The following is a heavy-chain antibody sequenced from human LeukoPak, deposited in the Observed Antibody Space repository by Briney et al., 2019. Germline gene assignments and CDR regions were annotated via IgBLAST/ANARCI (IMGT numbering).Heavy chain of an antibody. CDR1: GYSFTVNY. Sequence: ASVKVSCKASGYSFTVNYIHWVRQAPGQGLEWMGWINPNSGGTNYAHKFQGRVTMTRDTSISTAYMELGSLRSDDTAVYYCARIHQYYSDGSGYYERWGQGTLVTVSS. J-gene: IGHJ4*02. V-gene: IGHV1-2*02. D-gene: IGHD3-22*01. CDR3: ARIHQYYSDGSGYYER. CDR2: INPNSGGT.